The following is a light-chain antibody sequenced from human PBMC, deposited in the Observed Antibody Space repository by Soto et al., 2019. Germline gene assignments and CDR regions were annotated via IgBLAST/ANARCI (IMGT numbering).Light chain of an antibody. CDR3: QQYGSSPRYT. Sequence: EILLTQSPGTLSLSPGERATLSCRASQSVSSNYLAWYQQKPGQAPRLLIYGASSRATGIPDRFSGSGSGTHFTRTISRLEPEDFAVYYCQQYGSSPRYTFGQGTKLEIK. J-gene: IGKJ2*01. CDR2: GAS. CDR1: QSVSSNY. V-gene: IGKV3-20*01.